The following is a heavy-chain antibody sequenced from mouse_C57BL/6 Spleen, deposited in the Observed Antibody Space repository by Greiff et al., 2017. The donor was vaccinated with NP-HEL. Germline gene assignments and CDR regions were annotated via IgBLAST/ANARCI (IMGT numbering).Heavy chain of an antibody. D-gene: IGHD1-1*01. J-gene: IGHJ1*03. CDR3: ARHTYGSSYWYFDV. Sequence: EVQVVESGGDLVKPGGSLKLSCAASGFTFSSYGMSWVRQTPDKRLEWVATISSGGSYTYYPASVKGRFTISRDNAKNTLYLQMSSLKSEDTAMYYCARHTYGSSYWYFDVWGTGTTVTVSS. CDR1: GFTFSSYG. V-gene: IGHV5-6*01. CDR2: ISSGGSYT.